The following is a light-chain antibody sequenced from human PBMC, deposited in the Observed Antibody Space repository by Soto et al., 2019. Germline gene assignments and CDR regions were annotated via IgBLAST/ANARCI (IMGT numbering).Light chain of an antibody. J-gene: IGLJ2*01. V-gene: IGLV2-11*01. CDR3: CSYAGSYSLL. CDR2: DVT. Sequence: QSALTQPRSVSGSPGQSVTISCTGTSSDVGRYNYVSWYQQHPGRAPKLMIYDVTKRPSGVPDRFSGSKSGNTASLTISGLLAEDEADYSCCSYAGSYSLLFGGGTQLTVL. CDR1: SSDVGRYNY.